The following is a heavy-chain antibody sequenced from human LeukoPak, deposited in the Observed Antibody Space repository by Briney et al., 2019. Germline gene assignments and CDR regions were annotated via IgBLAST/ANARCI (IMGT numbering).Heavy chain of an antibody. CDR1: GASIGGYY. CDR3: ATLKGVDPMFDN. J-gene: IGHJ4*02. D-gene: IGHD2-8*01. Sequence: SETLSLICTVSGASIGGYYWSWIRQPPGKGLEYIGYMYYSGSANYNPSLKSRVTISVDTSRNQFSLKLRSVTAADTAVYYCATLKGVDPMFDNWGQGILVTVSS. CDR2: MYYSGSA. V-gene: IGHV4-59*01.